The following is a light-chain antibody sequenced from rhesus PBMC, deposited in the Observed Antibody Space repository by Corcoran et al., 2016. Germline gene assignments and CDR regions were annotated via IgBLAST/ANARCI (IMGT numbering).Light chain of an antibody. CDR3: PHYSNTPLT. CDR2: MAS. CDR1: QSISRW. Sequence: DIQMTQSPSSLSASVGDTVTITCRASQSISRWLAWYPHNPGKAPKLLIYMASSLQSGVPSIFSGSGSETDLTLTIRILQAEDFATSYCPHYSNTPLTFGGGPKVELK. V-gene: IGKV1-22*01. J-gene: IGKJ4*01.